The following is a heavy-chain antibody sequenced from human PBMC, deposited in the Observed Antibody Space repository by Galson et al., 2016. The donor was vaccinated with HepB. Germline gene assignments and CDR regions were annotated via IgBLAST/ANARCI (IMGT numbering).Heavy chain of an antibody. Sequence: SLRLSCAASGFTFSSYGMHWVRQAPGKGLEWVAVIWYDGSNKYYADSVKGRFTISRDNSKNTLYLQMNSLRVEDTAVYYRAREINWNSYGMDVWGQGTTVTVS. CDR1: GFTFSSYG. CDR3: AREINWNSYGMDV. J-gene: IGHJ6*02. D-gene: IGHD1-1*01. CDR2: IWYDGSNK. V-gene: IGHV3-33*01.